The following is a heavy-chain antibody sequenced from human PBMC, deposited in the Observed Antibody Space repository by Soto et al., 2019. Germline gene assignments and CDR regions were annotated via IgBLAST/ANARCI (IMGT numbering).Heavy chain of an antibody. CDR2: IYYSGST. CDR1: GGFIRSSRDY. V-gene: IGHV4-39*02. CDR3: AREGVAPYYYYGMDV. D-gene: IGHD5-12*01. Sequence: PSETLSLTCTVSGGFIRSSRDYWGWIRQPPGKGLEWIGSIYYSGSTYYNPSLKSRVTISVDTSKNQFSLKLSSVTAADTAVYYCAREGVAPYYYYGMDVWGQGTPVTVSS. J-gene: IGHJ6*02.